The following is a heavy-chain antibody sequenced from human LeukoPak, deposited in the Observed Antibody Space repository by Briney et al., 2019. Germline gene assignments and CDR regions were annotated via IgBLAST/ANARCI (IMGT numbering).Heavy chain of an antibody. CDR2: ISSSSSTI. J-gene: IGHJ4*02. CDR3: ARTPRFSGGSCYFDY. V-gene: IGHV3-48*04. D-gene: IGHD2-15*01. Sequence: GGSLRLSCAASGFTFSSYSMNWVRQAPGKGLEWVSYISSSSSTIYYADSVKGRFTISRDNAKNSLYLQMNSLRAEDTAVYYCARTPRFSGGSCYFDYWGQGTLVTVSS. CDR1: GFTFSSYS.